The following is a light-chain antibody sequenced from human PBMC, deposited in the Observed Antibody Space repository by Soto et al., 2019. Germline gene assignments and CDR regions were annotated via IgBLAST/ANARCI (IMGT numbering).Light chain of an antibody. V-gene: IGKV3-20*01. J-gene: IGKJ5*01. CDR3: QQYNNWPLT. CDR1: QSVSSSY. CDR2: GAS. Sequence: EIVLTQSPGTLSLSAGERATLSCRASQSVSSSYLAWYQQKPGQAPRLLIYGASSRATGIPDRFSGSGSGTDFTLTISRLEPEDFAVYYCQQYNNWPLTFGQGTRLEI.